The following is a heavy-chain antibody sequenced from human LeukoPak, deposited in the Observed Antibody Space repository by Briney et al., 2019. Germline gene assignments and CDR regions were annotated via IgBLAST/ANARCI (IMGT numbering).Heavy chain of an antibody. D-gene: IGHD4/OR15-4a*01. V-gene: IGHV3-15*01. J-gene: IGHJ4*02. CDR1: GLPFNYAW. Sequence: PGGSLRLSCAVSGLPFNYAWLGWVRQAPGKGLEWVGRITSKTDGGATDYAAPVKGRFTISRDDSKNTLYLQMNSLKTEDTALYYCTTYLTTRGQGTLVTVSS. CDR2: ITSKTDGGAT. CDR3: TTYLTT.